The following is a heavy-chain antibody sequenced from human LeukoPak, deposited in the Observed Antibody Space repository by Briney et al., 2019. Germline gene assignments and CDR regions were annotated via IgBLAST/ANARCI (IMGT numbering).Heavy chain of an antibody. CDR1: GGTFSSYA. CDR3: ARVLGAHRYGSIDH. Sequence: SVKVSCEASGGTFSSYAISWVRQAPGQGLEWMGGIIPIFGTANYAQKFQGRVTMTRDTSTSTVYMELSSLRSEDTAIYYCARVLGAHRYGSIDHWGQGTLVTVSS. D-gene: IGHD5-18*01. V-gene: IGHV1-69*05. CDR2: IIPIFGTA. J-gene: IGHJ4*02.